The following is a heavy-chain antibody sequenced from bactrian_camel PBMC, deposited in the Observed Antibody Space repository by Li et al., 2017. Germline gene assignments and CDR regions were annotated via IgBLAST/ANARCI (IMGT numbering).Heavy chain of an antibody. V-gene: IGHV3S31*01. CDR1: GSTFSSYC. D-gene: IGHD2*01. J-gene: IGHJ4*01. CDR3: AATPDCSGGPVNPIYFRI. CDR2: IATGSGNT. Sequence: VQLVESGGGSVQAGGSLRLSCEASGSTFSSYCMGWFRQAPGKVREGVARIATGSGNTYYADFVKGRFTISQDNAKNTVYLQMNSLKPEDTATYYCAATPDCSGGPVNPIYFRIWGQGTQVTVS.